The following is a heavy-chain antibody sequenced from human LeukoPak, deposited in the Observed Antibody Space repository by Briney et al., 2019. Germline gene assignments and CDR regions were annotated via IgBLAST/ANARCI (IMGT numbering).Heavy chain of an antibody. V-gene: IGHV4-31*03. CDR2: IYYSGST. J-gene: IGHJ4*02. Sequence: PSQTLSLTCTVSGGSFSSGDYHWSCIRQHPGKGLEWIGYIYYSGSTYYNPSLKSRVIISVDTAKNQFSLKLSAVTAADTAVYYCARGPYNPFDSWGQGTLVTVSS. D-gene: IGHD1-14*01. CDR3: ARGPYNPFDS. CDR1: GGSFSSGDYH.